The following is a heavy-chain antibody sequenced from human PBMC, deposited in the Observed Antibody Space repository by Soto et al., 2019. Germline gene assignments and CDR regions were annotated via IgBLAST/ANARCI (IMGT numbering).Heavy chain of an antibody. CDR3: ARVYRPMWFGELKHGMDV. D-gene: IGHD3-10*01. J-gene: IGHJ6*02. Sequence: GASVKVSCKASGYTFTSYGISWVRQAPGQGLEWMGWISTYKGNTNYAQKLQGRVTMTTDTSTSTAYMELRSLRSDDTAVYYCARVYRPMWFGELKHGMDVWGQGTTVTVSS. V-gene: IGHV1-18*01. CDR2: ISTYKGNT. CDR1: GYTFTSYG.